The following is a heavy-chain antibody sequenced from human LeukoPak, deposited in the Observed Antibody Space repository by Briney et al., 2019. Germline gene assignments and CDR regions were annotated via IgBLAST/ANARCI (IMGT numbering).Heavy chain of an antibody. CDR2: IIPIFGIA. CDR1: GGTFSRYA. V-gene: IGHV1-69*04. D-gene: IGHD2-15*01. J-gene: IGHJ5*02. CDR3: ALRYCSGGSCYSGAWFDP. Sequence: ASVNVSCKASGGTFSRYAISWVRQAPGQGLEWMGRIIPIFGIANYAQKFQGRVTITADKSTSTAYMELSSLRSEDTAVYYCALRYCSGGSCYSGAWFDPWGQGTLVTVSS.